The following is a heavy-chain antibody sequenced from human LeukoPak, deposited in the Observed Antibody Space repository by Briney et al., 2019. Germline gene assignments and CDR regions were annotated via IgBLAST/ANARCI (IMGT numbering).Heavy chain of an antibody. CDR3: ARGAEDIVFYFDH. Sequence: PGGSLRLSCAASGFSVSSRYMSWVRQAPGKGLEWVSVIYSGGSTYYGDSVKGRFTISRGNSKNTLYLQMNSLRAEDTAVYYCARGAEDIVFYFDHWGQGTLVTVSS. V-gene: IGHV3-53*01. J-gene: IGHJ4*02. CDR1: GFSVSSRY. D-gene: IGHD2-15*01. CDR2: IYSGGST.